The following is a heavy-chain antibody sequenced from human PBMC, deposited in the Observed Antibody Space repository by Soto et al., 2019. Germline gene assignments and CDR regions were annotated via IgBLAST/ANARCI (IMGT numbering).Heavy chain of an antibody. CDR2: VYHTGTP. V-gene: IGHV4-4*02. CDR3: ARFSVFVALSLLET. CDR1: GDAISSINW. J-gene: IGHJ5*01. Sequence: QVRLQESGPGLVTPSGTLSLTCAVSGDAISSINWWIWVRQPPGKGLQWIGAVYHTGTPNYNPSLKTRVTISGDKTHNHSSLHVTSATAAYTAVYYCARFSVFVALSLLETWGQGALVTVSS. D-gene: IGHD3-16*02.